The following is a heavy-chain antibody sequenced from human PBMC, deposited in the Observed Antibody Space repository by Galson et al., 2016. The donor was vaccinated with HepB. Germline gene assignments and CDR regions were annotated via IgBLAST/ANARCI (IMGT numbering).Heavy chain of an antibody. CDR1: GYDFSNSW. D-gene: IGHD2-8*01. Sequence: QSGAEVKKPGESLTISCKASGYDFSNSWIGWVRQMPGKGLEWMANIYPGDYDTRYSPSFQGQVAISADRSSSTAFLHWSSLKASDTAMYYCAWLLGYCTRVSCFCESWGPGTLVTVSS. CDR2: IYPGDYDT. V-gene: IGHV5-51*01. J-gene: IGHJ5*02. CDR3: AWLLGYCTRVSCFCES.